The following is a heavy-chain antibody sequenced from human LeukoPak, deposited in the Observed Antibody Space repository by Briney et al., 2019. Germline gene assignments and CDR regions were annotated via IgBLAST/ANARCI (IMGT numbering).Heavy chain of an antibody. CDR3: ARGVSSSWYSAGYYYYYMDV. J-gene: IGHJ6*03. D-gene: IGHD6-13*01. Sequence: SETLSLTCTVSGGSISSYYWSWIRQPAGKGLEWIGRIYTSGSTNYNPSLKSRVTMSVDTSKNQFSLKLSSVTAADTAVYYCARGVSSSWYSAGYYYYYMDVWGKGTTVTISS. CDR2: IYTSGST. CDR1: GGSISSYY. V-gene: IGHV4-4*07.